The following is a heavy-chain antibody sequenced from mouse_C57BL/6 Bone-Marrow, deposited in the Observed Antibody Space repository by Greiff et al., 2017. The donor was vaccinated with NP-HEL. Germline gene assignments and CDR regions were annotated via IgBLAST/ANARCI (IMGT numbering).Heavy chain of an antibody. CDR1: GYTFTSYW. J-gene: IGHJ2*01. D-gene: IGHD1-1*01. Sequence: VQLQQPGAELVKPGASVKLSCKASGYTFTSYWMHWVKQRPGRGLEWIGGIDPNSGGTKYNEKFKSKATLTVDKPSSTAYMQLSSLTSEDSAVYYCARWGPLITTVVANGYFDYWGQGTTLTVSS. CDR3: ARWGPLITTVVANGYFDY. V-gene: IGHV1-72*01. CDR2: IDPNSGGT.